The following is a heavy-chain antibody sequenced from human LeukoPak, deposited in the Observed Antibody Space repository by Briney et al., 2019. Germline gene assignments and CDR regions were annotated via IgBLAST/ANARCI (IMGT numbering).Heavy chain of an antibody. Sequence: GESLQISCKGSGYRFTNYHIGWVRQMPGKGLEWMGIIYPADSDTRYRPTFRGQVTISVDKSINTAYLQWSSLKASDTAMYYCTRLISRGSDYNYVDDWGQGTLITVSS. CDR1: GYRFTNYH. D-gene: IGHD5-24*01. V-gene: IGHV5-51*01. J-gene: IGHJ4*02. CDR2: IYPADSDT. CDR3: TRLISRGSDYNYVDD.